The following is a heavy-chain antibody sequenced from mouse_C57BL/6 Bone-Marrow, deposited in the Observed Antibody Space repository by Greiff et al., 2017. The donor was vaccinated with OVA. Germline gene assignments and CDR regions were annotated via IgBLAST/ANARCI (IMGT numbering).Heavy chain of an antibody. V-gene: IGHV1-52*01. J-gene: IGHJ2*01. Sequence: QVQLQQPGAELVRPGSSVKLSCKASGYTFTSYWMHWVKQRPIQGLEWIGNIDPSDSETHYNQKFKDKATLTVDKSSSTAYMQLSSLTSEDSAVYYCAREVTTVVAHFDYWGQGTTLTVSS. CDR1: GYTFTSYW. D-gene: IGHD1-1*01. CDR2: IDPSDSET. CDR3: AREVTTVVAHFDY.